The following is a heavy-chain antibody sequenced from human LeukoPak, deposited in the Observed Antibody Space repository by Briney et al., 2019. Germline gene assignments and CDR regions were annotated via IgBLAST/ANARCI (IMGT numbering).Heavy chain of an antibody. J-gene: IGHJ3*02. CDR2: INHSGST. CDR1: GGSISSSSYY. V-gene: IGHV4-39*07. Sequence: SETLSLTCTVSGGSISSSSYYWGWIRQPPGKGLEWIGEINHSGSTNYNPSLKSRVTISVDTSKNQFSLKLSSVTAADTAVYYCARGREARIAAAGPLDRRTFDIWGQGTMVTVSS. D-gene: IGHD6-13*01. CDR3: ARGREARIAAAGPLDRRTFDI.